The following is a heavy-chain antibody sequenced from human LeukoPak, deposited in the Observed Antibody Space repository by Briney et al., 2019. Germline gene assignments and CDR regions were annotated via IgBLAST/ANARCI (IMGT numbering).Heavy chain of an antibody. CDR3: ARGRPGLNYVMADY. CDR1: GFTVSGNY. J-gene: IGHJ4*02. CDR2: IYSGGST. V-gene: IGHV3-66*01. D-gene: IGHD3-16*01. Sequence: GGSLRLSCAASGFTVSGNYMSWVRQAPGKGLEWVSVIYSGGSTYYADSVKGRFTISRDNSKNTLYLQMNSLRAEDTAVYYCARGRPGLNYVMADYWGQGTLVTVSS.